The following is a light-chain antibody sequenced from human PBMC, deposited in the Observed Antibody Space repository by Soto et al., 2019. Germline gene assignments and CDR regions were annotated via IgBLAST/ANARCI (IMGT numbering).Light chain of an antibody. J-gene: IGKJ1*01. CDR3: QQGYSRPWT. Sequence: DIQMTQSPSSLSASVGDRVTITCRASQSISTYLNWYQQRPGKAPTLLIYAASNLQSGVPSRFRGSGSWTDVTLTISSLQPEDVASYYCQQGYSRPWTFGRGTTVDIK. CDR2: AAS. CDR1: QSISTY. V-gene: IGKV1-39*01.